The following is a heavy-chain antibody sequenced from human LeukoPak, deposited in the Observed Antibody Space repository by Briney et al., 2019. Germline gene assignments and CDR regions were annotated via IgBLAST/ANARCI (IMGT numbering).Heavy chain of an antibody. CDR1: GFTFSDYY. D-gene: IGHD1-7*01. Sequence: AGGSLRLSCAASGFTFSDYYMSWIRQAPGKGLEWVSYISSSGSTIYYADSEKGRFTISRDNAKHSLYLQMNSLRAEDTAVYYCAGTGTTLLYAFDIWGQGTMVTVSS. CDR2: ISSSGSTI. CDR3: AGTGTTLLYAFDI. J-gene: IGHJ3*02. V-gene: IGHV3-11*04.